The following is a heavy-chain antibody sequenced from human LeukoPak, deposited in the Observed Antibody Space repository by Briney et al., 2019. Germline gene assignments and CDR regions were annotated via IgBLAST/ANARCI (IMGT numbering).Heavy chain of an antibody. Sequence: SETLPLTCTVSGGSISRRRYWWGWIRQPPGKGVEWIGRIYYGGTTYYNPSLKSRVTISVDTSKMQFSLKLSSVTAADTAVYYCASRTMGTKSIDYWGQGTLVTVSS. V-gene: IGHV4-39*01. D-gene: IGHD1-7*01. CDR3: ASRTMGTKSIDY. CDR1: GGSISRRRYW. CDR2: IYYGGTT. J-gene: IGHJ4*02.